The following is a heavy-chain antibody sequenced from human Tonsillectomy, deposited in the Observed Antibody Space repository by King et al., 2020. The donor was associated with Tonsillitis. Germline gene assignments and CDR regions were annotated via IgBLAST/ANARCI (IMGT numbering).Heavy chain of an antibody. Sequence: VQLVESGGGVVQPGRSLRLSCAASGFTFSSYGMHWVRQAPGKGLEWVAVISYDGSNKYYADSVKGRFTISRDNSKNTLYLQMNSLRAEDTAVYYCAKDVTYYYDSSGFDYWGQGTLVTVSS. J-gene: IGHJ4*02. V-gene: IGHV3-30*18. CDR1: GFTFSSYG. CDR3: AKDVTYYYDSSGFDY. D-gene: IGHD3-22*01. CDR2: ISYDGSNK.